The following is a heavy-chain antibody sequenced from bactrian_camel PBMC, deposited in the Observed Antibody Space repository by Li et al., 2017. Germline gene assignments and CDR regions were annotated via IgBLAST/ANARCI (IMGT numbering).Heavy chain of an antibody. Sequence: LVESGGGLVQPGFSLRLSCAASGFSFSSFWMFWVRQAPGKGLEWVGSVDSGGAVAAYADSVKGRFAISRDNAKNTVYLEMHSLKTEDTAVYYCVCQITGVWVLSDWGQGTQVTVS. CDR1: GFSFSSFW. V-gene: IGHV3S1*01. CDR2: VDSGGAVA. D-gene: IGHD5*01. J-gene: IGHJ4*01. CDR3: VCQITGVWVLSD.